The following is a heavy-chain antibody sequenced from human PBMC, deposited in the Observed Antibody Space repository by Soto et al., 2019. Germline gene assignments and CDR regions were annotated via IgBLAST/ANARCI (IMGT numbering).Heavy chain of an antibody. CDR3: ARDPSVLEWFLLFDY. D-gene: IGHD3-3*01. CDR2: ISAYNGNT. J-gene: IGHJ4*02. Sequence: EASVKVSCKASGYTFTSYGISWVRQAPGQGLEWMGWISAYNGNTNYAQKLQGRVTMTTDTSTSTAYMELRSLRSDDTAVYYCARDPSVLEWFLLFDYWGQGTLVTVSS. V-gene: IGHV1-18*01. CDR1: GYTFTSYG.